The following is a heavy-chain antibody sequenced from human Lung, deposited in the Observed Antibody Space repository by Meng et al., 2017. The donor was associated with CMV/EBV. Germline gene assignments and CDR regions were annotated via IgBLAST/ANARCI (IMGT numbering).Heavy chain of an antibody. CDR3: VRSLGDQFYYYGMDV. V-gene: IGHV3-74*01. J-gene: IGHJ6*02. D-gene: IGHD3-16*01. Sequence: LTCAASGFTFSGYWMHWVRQAPGKGLVRVSRIHSDGSNINYADSVKGRFTISRDNVKNTLYLQMSSLRAEDTAIYYCVRSLGDQFYYYGMDVWGRGTXVTVSS. CDR1: GFTFSGYW. CDR2: IHSDGSNI.